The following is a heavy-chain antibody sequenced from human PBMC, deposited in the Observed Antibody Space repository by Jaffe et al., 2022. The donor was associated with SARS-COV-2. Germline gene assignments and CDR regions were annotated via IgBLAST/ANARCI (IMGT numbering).Heavy chain of an antibody. Sequence: QITLKESGPTLVKPTQTLTLTCTFSGFSLSTSGEGVNWIRQPPGKALEWLALIYWNDDKRYSPSLQSRLTITKDSSKNQVVLTMTNMDPVDTATYYCIHRKYGGALDYWGQGTLVTVSS. CDR3: IHRKYGGALDY. D-gene: IGHD5-12*01. CDR2: IYWNDDK. V-gene: IGHV2-5*01. CDR1: GFSLSTSGEG. J-gene: IGHJ4*02.